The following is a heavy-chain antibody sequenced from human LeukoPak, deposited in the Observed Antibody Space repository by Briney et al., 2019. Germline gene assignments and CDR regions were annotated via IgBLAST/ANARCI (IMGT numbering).Heavy chain of an antibody. CDR1: GYTFTGYY. D-gene: IGHD3-10*01. CDR2: INPNSGDT. J-gene: IGHJ6*03. V-gene: IGHV1-2*02. CDR3: ARGVTGIYYCYYMDV. Sequence: ASVKVSCKASGYTFTGYYIHWVRQAPGQGLEWMRWINPNSGDTNYAQKFQGEVTMTRDTSISTAYMELSRLRSDDTAVYYCARGVTGIYYCYYMDVWGKGTTVTVSS.